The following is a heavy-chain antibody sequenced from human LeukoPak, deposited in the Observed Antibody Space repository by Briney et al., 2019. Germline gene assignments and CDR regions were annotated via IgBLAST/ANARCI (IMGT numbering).Heavy chain of an antibody. D-gene: IGHD3-22*01. CDR3: ARGYYDSSGYYRYGNWFDP. Sequence: PSETLSLTCTVSGGSISSYYWSWLRQPAGKGLEWIGRIYTSGSTNYNPSLKSRVTISVDKSKNQFSLKLSSVTAADTAVYYCARGYYDSSGYYRYGNWFDPWGQGTLVTVSS. V-gene: IGHV4-4*07. CDR2: IYTSGST. J-gene: IGHJ5*02. CDR1: GGSISSYY.